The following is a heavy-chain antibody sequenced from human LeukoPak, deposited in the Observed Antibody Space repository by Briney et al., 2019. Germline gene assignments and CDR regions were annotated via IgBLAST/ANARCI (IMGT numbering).Heavy chain of an antibody. CDR3: ARGIQDSSSWPIDY. J-gene: IGHJ4*02. CDR1: GFTFSSYS. CDR2: ISSGSSTI. D-gene: IGHD6-13*01. V-gene: IGHV3-48*01. Sequence: GGSLRLSCAASGFTFSSYSMNWVRQAPGKGLEWVSYISSGSSTIYYADSVKGRFTISRDNAKNSLYLQMNSLRAEDTAVYYCARGIQDSSSWPIDYWGQGTLVTVSS.